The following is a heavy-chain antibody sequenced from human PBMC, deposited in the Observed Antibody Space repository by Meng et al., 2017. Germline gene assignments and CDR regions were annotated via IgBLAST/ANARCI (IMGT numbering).Heavy chain of an antibody. J-gene: IGHJ4*02. CDR1: GYNFPAYY. Sequence: QVDLVQSGAEWKMPGASLKVTCKPSGYNFPAYYIHWVRRAPGQGLEWMGRTNPKSGDTHYAQKFQARVTMTGDTSISTAYMELSGLRSDDTAMYYCARDEDISAAGKLFGDYWGQGTLVTVSS. D-gene: IGHD6-25*01. CDR2: TNPKSGDT. CDR3: ARDEDISAAGKLFGDY. V-gene: IGHV1-2*06.